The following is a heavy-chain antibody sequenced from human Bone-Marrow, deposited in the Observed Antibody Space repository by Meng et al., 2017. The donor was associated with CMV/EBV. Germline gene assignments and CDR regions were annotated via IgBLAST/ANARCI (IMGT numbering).Heavy chain of an antibody. Sequence: GESLKISCAASGFTFSSYSMHWVRQAPGKGLEWVAVISYDGSNKYYADSVKGRFTISRDNSKNTLYLQMNSLRAKDTAVYYCALRGQLGDDWGPGTLVTVSS. CDR3: ALRGQLGDD. J-gene: IGHJ4*02. D-gene: IGHD6-6*01. CDR1: GFTFSSYS. V-gene: IGHV3-30*04. CDR2: ISYDGSNK.